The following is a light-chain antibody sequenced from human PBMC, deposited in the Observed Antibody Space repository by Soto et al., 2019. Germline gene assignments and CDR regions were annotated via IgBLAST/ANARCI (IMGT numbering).Light chain of an antibody. Sequence: QSVLTQRPSASGTPGQRVTICCSGSSSNIGSNTVNWYQQLPGTAPKLLIYSNNQRPSGVPDRFSGSKSGTSASLAISGLQSEDEADYYCAAWDDSLNGYVFGTGTKVTVL. CDR2: SNN. CDR3: AAWDDSLNGYV. J-gene: IGLJ1*01. CDR1: SSNIGSNT. V-gene: IGLV1-44*01.